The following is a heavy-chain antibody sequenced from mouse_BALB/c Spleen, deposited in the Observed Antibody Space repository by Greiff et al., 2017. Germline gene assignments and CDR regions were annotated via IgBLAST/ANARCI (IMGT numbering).Heavy chain of an antibody. CDR2: ISNGGGST. D-gene: IGHD2-3*01. CDR1: GFTFSSYT. Sequence: EVQLVESGGGLVQPGGSLKLSCAASGFTFSSYTMSWVRQTPEKRLEWVAYISNGGGSTYYPDTVKGRFTISRDNAKNTLYLQMSSLKSEDTAMYYCARQGGLLLYFDYWGQGTTLTVSS. V-gene: IGHV5-12-2*01. J-gene: IGHJ2*01. CDR3: ARQGGLLLYFDY.